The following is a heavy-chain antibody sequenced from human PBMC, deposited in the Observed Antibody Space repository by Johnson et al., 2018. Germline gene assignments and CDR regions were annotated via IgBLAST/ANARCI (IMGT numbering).Heavy chain of an antibody. Sequence: EVQLLESGGGLVQPGGSLRLSCAASGFTFSSFAMYWVRQPPGRGLEYVSGISRNGITTDYANSVKGKVTISRDNSKDTIDLQMGSLRVEDMAVYYCAREGWDVWGEGTTVTVSS. V-gene: IGHV3-64*01. CDR3: AREGWDV. J-gene: IGHJ6*04. CDR2: ISRNGITT. CDR1: GFTFSSFA.